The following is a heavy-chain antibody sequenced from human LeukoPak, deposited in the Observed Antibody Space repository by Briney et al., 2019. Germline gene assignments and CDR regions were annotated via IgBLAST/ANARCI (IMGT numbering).Heavy chain of an antibody. V-gene: IGHV4-61*01. Sequence: PSQTLSLTCTVSGGSISGGSYYWSWIRQPPGKGLEWIGYIYYSGSTKYNLSLKSRVTISVDTSKNQLSLKLSSVTAADTAVYYCARGYSSGWSSNLDYWGQGTLVTVSS. J-gene: IGHJ4*02. CDR3: ARGYSSGWSSNLDY. D-gene: IGHD6-19*01. CDR1: GGSISGGSYY. CDR2: IYYSGST.